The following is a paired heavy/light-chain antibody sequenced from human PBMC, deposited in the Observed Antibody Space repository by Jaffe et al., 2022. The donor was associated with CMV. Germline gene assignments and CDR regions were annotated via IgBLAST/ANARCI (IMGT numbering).Heavy chain of an antibody. CDR2: VYYSGST. CDR3: ARTFGDSYYFDQ. CDR1: GGSISSSSYN. V-gene: IGHV4-39*01. D-gene: IGHD2-21*02. Sequence: QLQLQESGPGLVKPSETLSLTCTVSGGSISSSSYNWGWIRQSPGKGLEWIGSVYYSGSTYYNPSLKSRVTISVDTSKNQFSLKLSSVTAADTAVYYCARTFGDSYYFDQWGQGTLVTVSS. J-gene: IGHJ4*02.
Light chain of an antibody. CDR3: QQSYSSPFT. J-gene: IGKJ3*01. CDR2: AAT. CDR1: QSISYY. V-gene: IGKV1-39*01. Sequence: DIQMTQSPSSLSASVGDRVSITCRASQSISYYLNWYQQKPGKAPKLLIYAATGLQSGVPSRFSGSGSGTDFTVTISSLQPEDFATYYCQQSYSSPFTFGPGTKVDIK.